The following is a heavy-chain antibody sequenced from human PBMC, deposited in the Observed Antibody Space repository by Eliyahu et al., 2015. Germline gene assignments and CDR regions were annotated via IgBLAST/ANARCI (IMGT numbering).Heavy chain of an antibody. D-gene: IGHD3-16*01. Sequence: EVQLVESGGGLIQPGGSLRLXCAASGFTXSSNYMSGVRXAXGKGLEWXSVMYXXGATYYAXSVKGRFTISRDNSKNTLYLQMNSLRADDTAVYYCARDLGAYKRAFDYWGQGTLVAVSS. J-gene: IGHJ4*02. CDR3: ARDLGAYKRAFDY. CDR1: GFTXSSNY. CDR2: MYXXGAT. V-gene: IGHV3-53*01.